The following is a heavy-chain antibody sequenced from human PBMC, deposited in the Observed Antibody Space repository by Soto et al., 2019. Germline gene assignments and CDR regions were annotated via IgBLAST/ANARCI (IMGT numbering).Heavy chain of an antibody. V-gene: IGHV3-9*01. CDR1: GFTFDDYA. J-gene: IGHJ4*02. CDR3: AKARVFRTSHSLLDY. D-gene: IGHD2-2*01. CDR2: ISWNSGSI. Sequence: EVHLVESGGGLVQPGRSLRLSCAASGFTFDDYAMHWVRQAPGKGLEWVSGISWNSGSIGYADSVKGRFTISRDNAKNSLYLQMNSLRAEDTALYYCAKARVFRTSHSLLDYWGQGTLVTVSS.